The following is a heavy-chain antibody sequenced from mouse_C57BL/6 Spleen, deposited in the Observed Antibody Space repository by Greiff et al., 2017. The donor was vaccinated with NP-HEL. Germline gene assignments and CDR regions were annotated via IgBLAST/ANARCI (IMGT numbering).Heavy chain of an antibody. Sequence: EVQLVESGPGLVKPSQSLSLTCSVTGYSITSGYYWNWIRQFPGNKLEWMGYISYDGSNNYNPSLKNRISITRDTSKNQFFLKLNSVTTEDTATYYCARVPDGSSYEYYFDYWGQGTTLTVSS. D-gene: IGHD1-1*01. V-gene: IGHV3-6*01. CDR1: GYSITSGYY. J-gene: IGHJ2*01. CDR2: ISYDGSN. CDR3: ARVPDGSSYEYYFDY.